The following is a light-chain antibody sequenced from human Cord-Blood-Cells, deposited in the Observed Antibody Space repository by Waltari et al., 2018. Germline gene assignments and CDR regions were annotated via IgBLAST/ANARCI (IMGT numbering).Light chain of an antibody. V-gene: IGLV6-57*03. CDR3: QSYDSSNQV. CDR2: EDN. J-gene: IGLJ3*02. CDR1: SGSIASNY. Sequence: ESPGKTVTISCTRSSGSIASNYVQWYQQRPGSAPTTVIYEDNQRPSGVPDRFSGSIDSSSNSASLTISGLKTEDEADYYCQSYDSSNQVFGGGTKLTVL.